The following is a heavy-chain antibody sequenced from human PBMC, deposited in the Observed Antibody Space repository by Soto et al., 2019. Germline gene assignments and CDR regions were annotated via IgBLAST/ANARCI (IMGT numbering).Heavy chain of an antibody. CDR2: TYYRSKWYN. V-gene: IGHV6-1*01. D-gene: IGHD6-13*01. J-gene: IGHJ6*02. CDR3: ARDRHSSSWSNYGMDV. CDR1: GDSVSSNSAA. Sequence: SETLSLTCAISGDSVSSNSAAWNWIRQSPSRGLEWLGRTYYRSKWYNDYAVSVKSRITINPDTSKNQFSLQLNSVTPEDTAVYYCARDRHSSSWSNYGMDVWGQGTTVTVSS.